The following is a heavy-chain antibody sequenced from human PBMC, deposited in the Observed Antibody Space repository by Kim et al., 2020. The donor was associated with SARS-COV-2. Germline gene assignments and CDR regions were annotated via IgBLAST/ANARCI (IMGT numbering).Heavy chain of an antibody. Sequence: GGSLRLSCAASGFTFSSYDMHWVRQATGKGLEWVSAIGTAGDTYYPGSVKGRFTISRENAKNSLYLQMNSLRAGDTAVYYCARGGGSYYRYFDYWGQGTLVTVSS. CDR3: ARGGGSYYRYFDY. CDR1: GFTFSSYD. V-gene: IGHV3-13*04. J-gene: IGHJ4*02. CDR2: IGTAGDT. D-gene: IGHD1-26*01.